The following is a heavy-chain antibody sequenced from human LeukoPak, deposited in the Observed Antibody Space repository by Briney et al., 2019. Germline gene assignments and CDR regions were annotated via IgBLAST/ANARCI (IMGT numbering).Heavy chain of an antibody. J-gene: IGHJ4*02. CDR1: GFTFSAYT. CDR2: ISASGST. CDR3: ARSLGGWYYDAGYSPGE. V-gene: IGHV3-69-1*01. D-gene: IGHD3-16*01. Sequence: GGSLRLSCATTGFTFSAYTMNWVRQAPGKGLEWVSSISASGSTYYLDSVKGRFTISRDNAKTSLHLQMSSLRAEDTAVYYCARSLGGWYYDAGYSPGEWGQGTLVTVSS.